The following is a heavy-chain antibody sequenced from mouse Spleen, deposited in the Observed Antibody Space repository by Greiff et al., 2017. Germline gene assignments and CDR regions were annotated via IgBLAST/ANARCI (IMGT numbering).Heavy chain of an antibody. J-gene: IGHJ3*01. CDR1: GFTFSSYG. CDR2: ISSGGSYT. Sequence: EVKLVESGGDLVKPGGSLKLSCAASGFTFSSYGMSWVRQTPDKRLEWVATISSGGSYTYYPDSVKGRFTISRDNAKNTLYLQMSSLKSEDTAMYYCARHELGPWFAYWGQGTLVTVSA. D-gene: IGHD4-1*01. V-gene: IGHV5-6*01. CDR3: ARHELGPWFAY.